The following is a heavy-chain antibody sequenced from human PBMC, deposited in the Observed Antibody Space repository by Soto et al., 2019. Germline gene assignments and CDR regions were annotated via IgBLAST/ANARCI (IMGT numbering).Heavy chain of an antibody. D-gene: IGHD2-2*01. CDR3: ARSLLDEYSSSWRSAYYGMDV. J-gene: IGHJ6*02. CDR1: GFTFSAYY. Sequence: ASVKVSCKASGFTFSAYYIYWVRQAPGQGIEWIGWINPNSGGTNNAQKFQGRVTMTRDTSTGTVYMELSALISDDTAVYFCARSLLDEYSSSWRSAYYGMDVWGQGTTVTVSS. V-gene: IGHV1-2*02. CDR2: INPNSGGT.